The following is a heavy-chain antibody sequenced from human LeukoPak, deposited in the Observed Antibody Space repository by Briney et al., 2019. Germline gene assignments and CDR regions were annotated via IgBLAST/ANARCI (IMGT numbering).Heavy chain of an antibody. CDR2: INQDGTET. Sequence: GGSLRLSCAASEFTFNTYWMSWVRQAPGKGLEWVGNINQDGTETFYADSVKGRFIISRDNAENSLYLQMDSLRAEDAAVYYCARDITGGDAYFDYWGKGTLVTVS. D-gene: IGHD3-16*01. V-gene: IGHV3-7*01. J-gene: IGHJ4*02. CDR3: ARDITGGDAYFDY. CDR1: EFTFNTYW.